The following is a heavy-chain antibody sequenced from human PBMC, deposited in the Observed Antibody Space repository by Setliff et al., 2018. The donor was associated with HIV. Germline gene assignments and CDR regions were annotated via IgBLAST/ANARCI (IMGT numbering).Heavy chain of an antibody. CDR1: GYTFTDYY. Sequence: GASVKVSCKASGYTFTDYYMHWRRQAPGRGLEWMGWIYPKSGDKNYEQKFQGRVTLTRDTSIITAYMEVSNLRSDDTAVYYCATDDYNGYSFDNWGQGTLVTVSS. CDR2: IYPKSGDK. V-gene: IGHV1-2*02. J-gene: IGHJ4*02. CDR3: ATDDYNGYSFDN. D-gene: IGHD4-4*01.